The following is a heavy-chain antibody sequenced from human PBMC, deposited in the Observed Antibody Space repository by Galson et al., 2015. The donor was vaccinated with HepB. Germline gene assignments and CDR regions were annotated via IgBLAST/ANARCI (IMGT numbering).Heavy chain of an antibody. V-gene: IGHV3-30-3*01. J-gene: IGHJ4*02. D-gene: IGHD3-22*01. CDR1: GFTFSTYA. CDR3: ARVQKYYDTSGRLCC. Sequence: SLRLSCAASGFTFSTYAIHWVRQAPGKWLEWVAAISYDGTNKYHADSVKGRFTISRDNSKNTLYLQMNSLRAEDTAVYYCARVQKYYDTSGRLCCWGQGTLVTGCS. CDR2: ISYDGTNK.